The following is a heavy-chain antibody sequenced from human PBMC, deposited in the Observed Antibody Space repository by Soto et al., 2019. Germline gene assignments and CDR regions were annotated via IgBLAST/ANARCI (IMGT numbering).Heavy chain of an antibody. CDR2: ISYDGSNK. CDR1: GFTFSSYG. J-gene: IGHJ3*02. Sequence: QVQLVESGGGVVQPGRSLRLSCAASGFTFSSYGMHWVRQAPGKGLEWVAVISYDGSNKYYADSVKGRFTISRDNSKNTLYPEKNHLRAGDTAVYYLAKRGELFLKNAFDIWGQGTMVTVSS. CDR3: AKRGELFLKNAFDI. V-gene: IGHV3-30*18. D-gene: IGHD3-10*01.